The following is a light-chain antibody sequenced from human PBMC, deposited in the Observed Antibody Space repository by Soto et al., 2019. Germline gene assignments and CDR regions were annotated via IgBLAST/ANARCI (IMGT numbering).Light chain of an antibody. CDR3: ASHASFYTWV. Sequence: QSALTQPASVSGSPGQSITISCAGTSSDVGGYNYVSWYQQHPGKPPKLIIFEVSNRPSGVSHRFSASKSGNTASLTISGLQAEDEADYFCASHASFYTWVFGGGTKVTVL. CDR2: EVS. CDR1: SSDVGGYNY. J-gene: IGLJ3*02. V-gene: IGLV2-14*01.